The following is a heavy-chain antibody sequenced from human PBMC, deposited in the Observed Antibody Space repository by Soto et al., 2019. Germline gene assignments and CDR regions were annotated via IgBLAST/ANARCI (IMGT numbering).Heavy chain of an antibody. CDR2: INPSGGST. D-gene: IGHD6-19*01. CDR3: ARDLGGQWLGEPNDY. Sequence: ASVKVSCKASGYTFTSYYMHWVRQAPGQGLEWMGIINPSGGSTSYAQKFQGRVTMTRDTSTSTVYMELSSLRSEDTAVYYCARDLGGQWLGEPNDYWGQGTLVTVSS. J-gene: IGHJ4*02. CDR1: GYTFTSYY. V-gene: IGHV1-46*01.